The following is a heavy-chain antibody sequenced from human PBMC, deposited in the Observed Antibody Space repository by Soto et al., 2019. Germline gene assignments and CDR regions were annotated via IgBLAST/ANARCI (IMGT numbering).Heavy chain of an antibody. CDR1: GYTFTSYD. D-gene: IGHD5-12*01. CDR2: MNPNNGNT. Sequence: ASVKVSFKASGYTFTSYDINWVRQATGQGLEWKGWMNPNNGNTDYPQKLQDRANMTRNTSIRTAYMELRSLRSDNTAVYYCAKDYLGSGYDYGGPHSSSWHVDYWGQGTLVTVSS. J-gene: IGHJ4*02. V-gene: IGHV1-8*01. CDR3: AKDYLGSGYDYGGPHSSSWHVDY.